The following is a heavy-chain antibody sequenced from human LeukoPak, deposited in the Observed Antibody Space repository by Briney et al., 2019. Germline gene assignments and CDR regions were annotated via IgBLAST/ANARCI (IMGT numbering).Heavy chain of an antibody. J-gene: IGHJ4*02. D-gene: IGHD2/OR15-2a*01. V-gene: IGHV3-30*04. Sequence: PGGSLRLSCAASGFTFSSYAMHWVRQAPGKGLEWEAVISYDGSNKYYADSVKGRFTISRDNSKNTLYLQMNSLRAEDTAVYYCARGSLYYSDSNTYHYYFDSWGQGTLVTVSS. CDR3: ARGSLYYSDSNTYHYYFDS. CDR1: GFTFSSYA. CDR2: ISYDGSNK.